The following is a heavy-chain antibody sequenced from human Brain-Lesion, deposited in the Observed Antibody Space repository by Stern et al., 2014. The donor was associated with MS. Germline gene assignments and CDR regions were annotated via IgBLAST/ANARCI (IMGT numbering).Heavy chain of an antibody. D-gene: IGHD4-17*01. CDR1: GYSFTSHW. Sequence: EMQLVESGAEVKKPGESLKTSCKGSGYSFTSHWIGWVRQMPGKGLEWMGINYPGDSDTRYSPSVQGQVTISADKSISAAYLQWSSLKASDTAMYYCARRMTTVTPGFDPWGQGTLVTVSS. CDR3: ARRMTTVTPGFDP. J-gene: IGHJ5*02. V-gene: IGHV5-51*01. CDR2: NYPGDSDT.